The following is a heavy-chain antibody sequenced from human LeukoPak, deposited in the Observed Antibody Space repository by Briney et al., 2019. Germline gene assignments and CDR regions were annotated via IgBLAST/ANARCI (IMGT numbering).Heavy chain of an antibody. CDR3: ASGAASSFFDY. CDR1: GGSLSNYY. V-gene: IGHV4-59*01. D-gene: IGHD1-26*01. CDR2: IYYSGST. J-gene: IGHJ4*02. Sequence: SETLSLTCTVSGGSLSNYYWSWIRQPPGKGLEWIGYIYYSGSTNYNPSLKSRVTISVDTSKNQFSLKLSSVTAADTAVYYCASGAASSFFDYWGQGTLVTVSS.